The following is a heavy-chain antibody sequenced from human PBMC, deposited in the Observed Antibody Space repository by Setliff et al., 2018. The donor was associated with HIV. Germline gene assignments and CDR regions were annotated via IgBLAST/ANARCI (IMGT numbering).Heavy chain of an antibody. J-gene: IGHJ3*02. CDR3: ARRNSGWYDAFDI. CDR2: IYHSGST. V-gene: IGHV4-34*01. Sequence: KASETLSLTCAVYGGSFSDYYWIWIRQPPGKGLEWIGSIYHSGSTYYNPSLKSRVTISVDTSKNQFSLKLSSVTAADTAVYHCARRNSGWYDAFDIWGQGTMVTVSS. D-gene: IGHD6-19*01. CDR1: GGSFSDYY.